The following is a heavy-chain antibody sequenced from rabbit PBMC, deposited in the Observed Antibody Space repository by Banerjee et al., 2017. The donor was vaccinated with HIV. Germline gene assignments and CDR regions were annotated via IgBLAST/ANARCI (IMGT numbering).Heavy chain of an antibody. CDR3: ARRYSDSSYSDL. CDR2: INTGTGNT. D-gene: IGHD8-1*01. Sequence: QEQLEESGGDLVKPEGSLTLTCTASGFDLSSYYMSWVRQAPGKGLEWIACINTGTGNTYYAIWAKGRFTSSKTSSTTVTLQMTSLTAADTATYFCARRYSDSSYSDLWGPGTSSPS. V-gene: IGHV1S45*01. CDR1: GFDLSSYYM. J-gene: IGHJ6*01.